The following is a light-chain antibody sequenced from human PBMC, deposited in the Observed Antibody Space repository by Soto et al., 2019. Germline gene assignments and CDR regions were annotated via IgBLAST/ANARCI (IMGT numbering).Light chain of an antibody. CDR3: LQYQGYWT. Sequence: DIQMTQSPSTLSASVGDRISITCRASQSISSWLAWYQQKPGKATKVLIYQASILESGVPPRFSGSGSGTEFTLTISSLQPDDFATYYCLQYQGYWTFGQGTKVEIK. CDR2: QAS. J-gene: IGKJ1*01. V-gene: IGKV1-5*03. CDR1: QSISSW.